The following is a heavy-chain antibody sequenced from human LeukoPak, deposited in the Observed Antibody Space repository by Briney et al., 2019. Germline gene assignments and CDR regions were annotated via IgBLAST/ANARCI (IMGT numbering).Heavy chain of an antibody. CDR1: GYIFTAYY. CDR3: ARGEIDGPDFDQ. CDR2: INGNSGGT. Sequence: ASVKVSCKASGYIFTAYYMHWVRQAPGQGPEWMGWINGNSGGTNYAQKFRGRVTMTRDTSITIAYMEVSGLRSDDTAVYFCARGEIDGPDFDQWGQGTLVTVSS. D-gene: IGHD5-24*01. J-gene: IGHJ4*02. V-gene: IGHV1-2*02.